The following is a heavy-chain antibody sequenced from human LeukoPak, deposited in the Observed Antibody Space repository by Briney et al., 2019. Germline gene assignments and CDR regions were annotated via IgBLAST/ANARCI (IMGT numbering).Heavy chain of an antibody. D-gene: IGHD2-21*02. J-gene: IGHJ6*02. CDR3: AKDGLKVTLYYYYYGMDV. Sequence: HPGGSLRLSCAASGFTFSDYVMHWVRQAPGKGLEWVAVISYDGSNKYYADSVKGRFTISRDNSKNTLYLQMNSLRAEDTAVYYCAKDGLKVTLYYYYYGMDVWGQGTTVTVSS. V-gene: IGHV3-30*18. CDR1: GFTFSDYV. CDR2: ISYDGSNK.